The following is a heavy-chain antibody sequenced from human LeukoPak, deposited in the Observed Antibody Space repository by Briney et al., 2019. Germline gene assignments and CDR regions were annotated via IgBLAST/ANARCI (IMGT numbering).Heavy chain of an antibody. Sequence: SETLSLTCTVSGNSVTSYYWSWIRQPPGKGLEWIGYGDHFGGAIYNPSLKSRVTISVDSSKNQFSLRLTSVTAADTAVYHCARLSDLHNGTYLLDSWSQGTLVTVSS. V-gene: IGHV4-59*02. J-gene: IGHJ4*02. CDR1: GNSVTSYY. D-gene: IGHD1-26*01. CDR2: GDHFGGA. CDR3: ARLSDLHNGTYLLDS.